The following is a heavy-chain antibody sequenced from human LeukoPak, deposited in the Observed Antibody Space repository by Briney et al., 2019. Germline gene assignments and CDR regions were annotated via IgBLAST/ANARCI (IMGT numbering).Heavy chain of an antibody. D-gene: IGHD4-17*01. CDR3: ARENGDYWTRNYYYGMGV. Sequence: SVKVSCKASGYTFTGYYMHWVRQAPGQGLEWMGWINPNSGGTNYAQKFQGRVTMTRDTSISTAYMELSRLRSDDTAVYYCARENGDYWTRNYYYGMGVWGQGTTVTVSS. J-gene: IGHJ6*02. CDR1: GYTFTGYY. V-gene: IGHV1-2*02. CDR2: INPNSGGT.